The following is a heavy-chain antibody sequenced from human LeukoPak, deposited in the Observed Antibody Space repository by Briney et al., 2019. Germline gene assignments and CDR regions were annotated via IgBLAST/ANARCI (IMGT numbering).Heavy chain of an antibody. CDR2: IYYSGST. D-gene: IGHD6-19*01. Sequence: SQTLSLTCTVSGGSISSGGYYWRWIRQHPGKGLEWIGYIYYSGSTYYNPSLKSRVTISVDTSKNQFSLKLSSVTAADTAVYYCARGTQWLGYFDYWGQGTLVTVSS. CDR3: ARGTQWLGYFDY. CDR1: GGSISSGGYY. V-gene: IGHV4-31*03. J-gene: IGHJ4*02.